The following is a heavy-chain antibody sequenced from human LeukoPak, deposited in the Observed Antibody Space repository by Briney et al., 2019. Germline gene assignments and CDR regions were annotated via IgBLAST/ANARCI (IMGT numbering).Heavy chain of an antibody. J-gene: IGHJ4*02. D-gene: IGHD6-13*01. CDR1: GFTFSSYA. V-gene: IGHV3-23*01. CDR2: ISGSGGST. CDR3: AKDGRRFSSSLTYFDY. Sequence: GGSLRLSCAASGFTFSSYAMSWVRQAPGKGLEWVSAISGSGGSTYYADSVKGRFTISRDNSKNTLYLQMNCLRAEDTAVYYCAKDGRRFSSSLTYFDYWGQGTLVTVSS.